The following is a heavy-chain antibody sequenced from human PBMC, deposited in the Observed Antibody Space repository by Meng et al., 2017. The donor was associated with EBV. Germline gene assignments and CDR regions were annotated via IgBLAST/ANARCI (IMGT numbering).Heavy chain of an antibody. Sequence: QVKVVQAGARVKKPGSSVKASCKTSGGTFRSEAISWVRQAPGQGLEWMGGLIPMSDAPHYAQKFQGRVTITADESTSTHYMDLSGLRSEDTAVYYCASESGRGFTPDYWGQGTLVTVSS. J-gene: IGHJ4*02. CDR1: GGTFRSEA. CDR3: ASESGRGFTPDY. CDR2: LIPMSDAP. V-gene: IGHV1-69*01. D-gene: IGHD3-10*01.